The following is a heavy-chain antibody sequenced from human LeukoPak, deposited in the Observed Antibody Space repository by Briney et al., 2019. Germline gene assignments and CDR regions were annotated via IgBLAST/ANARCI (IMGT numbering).Heavy chain of an antibody. V-gene: IGHV3-23*01. Sequence: PGGSLRLSCAASGFTFSNYSISWVRPAPGKGLGWGSGISGSGGSTYYADSVKGRFTISIDNSKNTLYLQMNSLRAEDTALYYCAKDRSSSISCSNYWGQGTLVTVSS. J-gene: IGHJ4*02. D-gene: IGHD2-2*01. CDR1: GFTFSNYS. CDR3: AKDRSSSISCSNY. CDR2: ISGSGGST.